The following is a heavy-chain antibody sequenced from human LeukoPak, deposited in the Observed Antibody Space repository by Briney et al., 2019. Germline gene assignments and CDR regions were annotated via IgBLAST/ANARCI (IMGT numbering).Heavy chain of an antibody. J-gene: IGHJ4*02. D-gene: IGHD5-18*01. CDR2: ISYDGSNK. CDR1: GFTFSSYA. CDR3: ARDQRIGGYSYGLTGNFDY. Sequence: GGSLRLSCAASGFTFSSYAMHWVRQAPGKGLEWVAVISYDGSNKYYADSVKGRFTISRDNSKNTLYLQMNSLRAEDTAVYYCARDQRIGGYSYGLTGNFDYWGQGTLVTVSS. V-gene: IGHV3-30-3*01.